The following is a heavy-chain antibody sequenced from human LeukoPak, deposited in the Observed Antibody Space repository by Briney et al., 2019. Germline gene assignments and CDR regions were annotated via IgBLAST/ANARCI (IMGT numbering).Heavy chain of an antibody. CDR3: ARGAAAAVWFDP. CDR2: INHSGST. J-gene: IGHJ5*02. CDR1: GGSFSGYY. V-gene: IGHV4-34*01. Sequence: SETLSLTCAVYGGSFSGYYWSWIRQPPGKGLEWIGEINHSGSTNYNPSLKSRVTISVDTSKNQFSLKLSSVTAADTAVYYCARGAAAAVWFDPWGQGTLVTVSS. D-gene: IGHD6-13*01.